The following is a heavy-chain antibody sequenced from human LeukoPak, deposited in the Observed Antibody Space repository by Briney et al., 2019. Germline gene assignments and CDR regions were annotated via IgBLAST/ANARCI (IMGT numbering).Heavy chain of an antibody. J-gene: IGHJ4*02. D-gene: IGHD6-19*01. Sequence: ASVKVSCKASGYTFTGYYMHWVRQAPGQGLEWMGWINPNSGGTNYAQKFQGRVTMTRDTSISTAYMEASGLSSDDTAVYYCARDTMAGGHDYWGQGTLVTVSS. CDR3: ARDTMAGGHDY. CDR1: GYTFTGYY. CDR2: INPNSGGT. V-gene: IGHV1-2*02.